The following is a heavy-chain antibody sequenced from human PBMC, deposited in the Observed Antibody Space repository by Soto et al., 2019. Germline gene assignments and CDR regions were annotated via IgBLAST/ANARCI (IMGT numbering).Heavy chain of an antibody. CDR2: IIPIFGTA. CDR1: GGTFSSYA. J-gene: IGHJ4*02. CDR3: AMAPSLESNRH. V-gene: IGHV1-69*13. Sequence: ASLKVSCKASGGTFSSYAISWVRQAPGQGLEWMGGIIPIFGTANYAQKFQGRVTITADESTSTAYMELSSLRSEDTAVYYCAMAPSLESNRHWGQGTLVTVSS.